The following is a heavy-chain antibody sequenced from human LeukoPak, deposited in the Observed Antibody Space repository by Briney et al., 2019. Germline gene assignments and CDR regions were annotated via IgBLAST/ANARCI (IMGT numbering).Heavy chain of an antibody. D-gene: IGHD1-26*01. J-gene: IGHJ6*03. V-gene: IGHV4-59*01. CDR2: IYYSGST. CDR1: GGSLSSYY. CDR3: ARLGGSYYYYYYMDV. Sequence: SETLSLTCTVSGGSLSSYYWSWIRQPPGKGLEWIGYIYYSGSTNYNPSLKSRVTISVDTSKNQFSLKLSSVTAADTAVYYCARLGGSYYYYYYMDVWGKGTTVTVSS.